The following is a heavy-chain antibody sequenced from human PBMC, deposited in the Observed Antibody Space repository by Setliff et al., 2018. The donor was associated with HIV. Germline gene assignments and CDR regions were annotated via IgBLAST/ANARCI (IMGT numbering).Heavy chain of an antibody. Sequence: SETLSLTCTVSGGSISSGSYFWTWIRQPAGKGLEWIGRIYTSGSAYYNPSLKSRVTISVDTSKNQFSLKLSSVTAADTAVYHCARRNSGWYDAFDIWGQGTMVTVSS. J-gene: IGHJ3*02. CDR3: ARRNSGWYDAFDI. CDR2: IYTSGSA. D-gene: IGHD6-19*01. CDR1: GGSISSGSYF. V-gene: IGHV4-61*02.